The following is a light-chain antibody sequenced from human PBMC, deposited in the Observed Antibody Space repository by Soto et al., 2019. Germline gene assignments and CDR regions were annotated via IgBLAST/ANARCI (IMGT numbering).Light chain of an antibody. CDR2: WAS. CDR1: QSVLYSSNNKSY. CDR3: QQYYSTPLT. Sequence: DIVMTQSPDSLAVSLGERATINCKSSQSVLYSSNNKSYLAWFQQKPGQPPKLLIYWASNRESGVPDRFSGSGSGTDFTLSSSSLQAGEVAVYYCQQYYSTPLTFGGGTKVEIK. J-gene: IGKJ4*01. V-gene: IGKV4-1*01.